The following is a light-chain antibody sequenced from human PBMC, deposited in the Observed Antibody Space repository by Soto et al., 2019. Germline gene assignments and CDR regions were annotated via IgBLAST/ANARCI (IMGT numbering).Light chain of an antibody. V-gene: IGKV2-30*01. Sequence: EVVMTQSPLSLPVTLGQPASISCRSSQSPLYSDGNTYLSWFQQRPGQSPRRXIYKVSNRDSGVPARFSGSGSGTDFALKISRVEAEDVGVYYCMQGTHWPITFGQGTRLEIK. CDR3: MQGTHWPIT. J-gene: IGKJ5*01. CDR1: QSPLYSDGNTY. CDR2: KVS.